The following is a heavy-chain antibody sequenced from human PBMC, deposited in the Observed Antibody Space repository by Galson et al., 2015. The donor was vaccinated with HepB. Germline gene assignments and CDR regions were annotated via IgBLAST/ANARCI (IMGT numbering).Heavy chain of an antibody. Sequence: QSGAEVKKPGESLKISCKGSGYSFTSYWIGWVRQMPGKGLEWMGIIYPGDSDTRYSPSFQGQVTISADKSISTAYLQWSSLKASDTAMYYCARLGYYDSSGYWGDAFDIWGQGTMVTASS. D-gene: IGHD3-22*01. J-gene: IGHJ3*02. CDR3: ARLGYYDSSGYWGDAFDI. V-gene: IGHV5-51*03. CDR2: IYPGDSDT. CDR1: GYSFTSYW.